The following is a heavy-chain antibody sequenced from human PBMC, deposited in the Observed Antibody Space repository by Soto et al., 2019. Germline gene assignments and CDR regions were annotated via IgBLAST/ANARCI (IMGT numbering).Heavy chain of an antibody. D-gene: IGHD2-15*01. CDR2: INHSGST. Sequence: PSETLSLTCAVYGGSFSGYYWSWIRQPPGKGLEWIGEINHSGSTNYNPSLKSRVTISVDTSKNQFSLKLSSVTAADTAVYYCARGVVVVAAIRSGNFDYWGQGTLVTVSS. V-gene: IGHV4-34*01. CDR1: GGSFSGYY. J-gene: IGHJ4*02. CDR3: ARGVVVVAAIRSGNFDY.